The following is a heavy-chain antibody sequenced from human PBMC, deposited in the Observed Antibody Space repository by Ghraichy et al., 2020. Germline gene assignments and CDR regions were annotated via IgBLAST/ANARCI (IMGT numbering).Heavy chain of an antibody. Sequence: LSLTCAASGFTFSSYAMSWVRQAPGKGLEWVSAISGSGGSTYYADSVKGRFTISRDNSKNTLYLQMNSLRAEDTAVYYCAKYGKSGWYLVRDYYYGMDVWGQGTTVTVSS. CDR2: ISGSGGST. J-gene: IGHJ6*02. D-gene: IGHD6-19*01. CDR1: GFTFSSYA. V-gene: IGHV3-23*01. CDR3: AKYGKSGWYLVRDYYYGMDV.